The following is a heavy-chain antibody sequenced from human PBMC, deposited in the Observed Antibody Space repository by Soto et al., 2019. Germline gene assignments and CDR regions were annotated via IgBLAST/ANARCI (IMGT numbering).Heavy chain of an antibody. J-gene: IGHJ6*02. Sequence: SQTLSLTCATSGDSVSSNSAAWNWIRQSPSRGLEWLGRTYYRSKWYNDYAVSVKSRITINPDTSKNQFSLQLNSVTPEDTAVYYCARRGGGYSSGWYGGYYYYGMDVWGQGTTVTVSS. D-gene: IGHD6-19*01. V-gene: IGHV6-1*01. CDR1: GDSVSSNSAA. CDR2: TYYRSKWYN. CDR3: ARRGGGYSSGWYGGYYYYGMDV.